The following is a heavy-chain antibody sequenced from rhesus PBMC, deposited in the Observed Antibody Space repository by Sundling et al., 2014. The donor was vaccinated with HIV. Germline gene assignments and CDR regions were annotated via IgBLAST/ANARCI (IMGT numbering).Heavy chain of an antibody. D-gene: IGHD2-39*02. CDR1: GASISSYW. V-gene: IGHV4-80*01. CDR3: AIRRAVVSSGGFDV. J-gene: IGHJ5-1*01. Sequence: QVQLQESGPGLVKPSETLSLTCTVSGASISSYWWSWIRQSPGKGLEWIGDINGNSGSTNDNPSLKSRVTISTDTSNNQFSLNLNSVTAADTAVYYCAIRRAVVSSGGFDVWGPGVFVTVSS. CDR2: INGNSGST.